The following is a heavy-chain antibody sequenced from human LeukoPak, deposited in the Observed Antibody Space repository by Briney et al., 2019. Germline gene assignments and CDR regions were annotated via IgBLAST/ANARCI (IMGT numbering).Heavy chain of an antibody. CDR3: ARDYGDYPNYYYYGMDV. D-gene: IGHD4-17*01. V-gene: IGHV1-18*04. CDR1: GYTFTSYY. CDR2: ISAYNGNT. J-gene: IGHJ6*02. Sequence: ASVKVSCKASGYTFTSYYMHWVRQAPGQGLEWMGWISAYNGNTNYAQKLQGRVTMTTDTSTSTAYMELRSLRSDDTAVYYCARDYGDYPNYYYYGMDVWGQGTTVTVSS.